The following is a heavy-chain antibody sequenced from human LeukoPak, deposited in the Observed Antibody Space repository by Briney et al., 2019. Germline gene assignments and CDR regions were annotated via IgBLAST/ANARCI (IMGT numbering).Heavy chain of an antibody. Sequence: GGSLRLSCAASGFTVSSNYMSWVRQAPGKGLKWVSGINNSGGRTHYADPVKGRFTISRDNSKNTLYLQMNSLRAEDTAVYYCAKHPAFSYWGQGTLVTVSS. D-gene: IGHD2-2*01. CDR1: GFTVSSNY. CDR2: INNSGGRT. CDR3: AKHPAFSY. V-gene: IGHV3-23*01. J-gene: IGHJ4*02.